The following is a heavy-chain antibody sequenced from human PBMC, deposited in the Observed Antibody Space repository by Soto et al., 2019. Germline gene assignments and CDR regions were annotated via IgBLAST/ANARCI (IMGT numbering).Heavy chain of an antibody. CDR2: IKEDGSEK. V-gene: IGHV3-7*01. Sequence: GGSLRLSCAASGFTISTYWMSWVRQAPGKGLEWVANIKEDGSEKYYVDSVKGRFTISRDNAKNSLYLQMNSLRVEDTALYYCAHPSLASPGQNYWGQGTLVTVSS. J-gene: IGHJ4*02. CDR3: AHPSLASPGQNY. CDR1: GFTISTYW. D-gene: IGHD6-13*01.